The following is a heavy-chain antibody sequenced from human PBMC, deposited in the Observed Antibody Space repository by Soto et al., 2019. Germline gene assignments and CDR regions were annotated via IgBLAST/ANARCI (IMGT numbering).Heavy chain of an antibody. J-gene: IGHJ4*02. Sequence: GGSLRLSCAASGFTFSSYVMSWVRQAPGKGLEWVSGISGSTVSTYYADSVKGRFTSSRDNAKNTLYLQMNSLRAEDTAVYYCARNWNGVDYWGQGSLVTVSS. CDR1: GFTFSSYV. V-gene: IGHV3-23*01. D-gene: IGHD1-1*01. CDR3: ARNWNGVDY. CDR2: ISGSTVST.